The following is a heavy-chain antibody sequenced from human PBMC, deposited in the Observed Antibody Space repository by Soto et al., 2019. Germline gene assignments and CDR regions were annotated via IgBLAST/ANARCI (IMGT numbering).Heavy chain of an antibody. Sequence: SVKVSCKASGGTFSSYAISWVRQAPGQGLEWMGGIIPIFGTANYAQKFQGRVTITADESTSTAYMELSSLRSEDTAVYYCARDRDYDILTGYRAQDYYYYGMDVWGQGTTVTVS. D-gene: IGHD3-9*01. CDR2: IIPIFGTA. V-gene: IGHV1-69*13. CDR3: ARDRDYDILTGYRAQDYYYYGMDV. J-gene: IGHJ6*02. CDR1: GGTFSSYA.